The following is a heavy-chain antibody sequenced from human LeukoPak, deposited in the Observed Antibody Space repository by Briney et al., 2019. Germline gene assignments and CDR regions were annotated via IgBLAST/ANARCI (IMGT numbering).Heavy chain of an antibody. D-gene: IGHD2-2*01. V-gene: IGHV1-69*05. Sequence: ASVKVSCKASGGTFSSYAISWVRQAPGQGLEWMGGIIPIFGTANYAQKFQGRVTMTTDTSTSTAYMELRSLRSDDTAVYYCARDDAAAPDYWGQGTLVTVSS. CDR1: GGTFSSYA. J-gene: IGHJ4*02. CDR2: IIPIFGTA. CDR3: ARDDAAAPDY.